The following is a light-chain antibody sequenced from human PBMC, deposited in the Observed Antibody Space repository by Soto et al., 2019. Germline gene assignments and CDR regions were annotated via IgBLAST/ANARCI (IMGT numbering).Light chain of an antibody. CDR3: LQDYNSPHT. Sequence: AIQMTQSPSSLSASVGDRVTITFRASQGISNDLAWYQQKPGKAPKLLIYAASSLQSGVPPRFSGSGSGTDFTLTISSLQPEDFAAYFCLQDYNSPHTFGQWTRLEIK. V-gene: IGKV1-6*01. J-gene: IGKJ5*01. CDR1: QGISND. CDR2: AAS.